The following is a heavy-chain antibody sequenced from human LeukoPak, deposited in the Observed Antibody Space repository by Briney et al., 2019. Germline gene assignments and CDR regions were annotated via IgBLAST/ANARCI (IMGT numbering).Heavy chain of an antibody. Sequence: GASVKVSCKASGYTFTSYGINWVRQAPGQGLEWMGWISGSSGNTKYAQKIQGRVTLTTDTSTRTVYMELRSLRSDDTAVYYCTRGTVSGLDYYYMDVWGKGTTVTVSS. CDR2: ISGSSGNT. V-gene: IGHV1-18*01. CDR1: GYTFTSYG. J-gene: IGHJ6*03. D-gene: IGHD4-11*01. CDR3: TRGTVSGLDYYYMDV.